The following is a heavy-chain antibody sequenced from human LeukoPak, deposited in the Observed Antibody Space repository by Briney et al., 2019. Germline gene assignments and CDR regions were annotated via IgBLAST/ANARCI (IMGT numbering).Heavy chain of an antibody. CDR2: INHSGST. D-gene: IGHD1-26*01. Sequence: SETLSLTCAVYGGSFSGYYWSWIRQPPGKGLEWIGEINHSGSTNYNPSLKSRVTMSVDTSKNQFSPKLSSVTAADTAVYYCARGQWELQPFDYWGQGTLVTVSS. V-gene: IGHV4-34*01. CDR3: ARGQWELQPFDY. J-gene: IGHJ4*02. CDR1: GGSFSGYY.